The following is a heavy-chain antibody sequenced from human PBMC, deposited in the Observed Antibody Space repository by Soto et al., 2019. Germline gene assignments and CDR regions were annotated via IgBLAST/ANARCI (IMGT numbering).Heavy chain of an antibody. CDR3: AHALFYAVCDSYCDL. CDR2: IYWNDDE. D-gene: IGHD2-15*01. V-gene: IGHV2-5*01. CDR1: GFSLSTSAVG. Sequence: QITLKESGPTLVMPTQTLTLTCSFSGFSLSTSAVGVDWIRQPPGKVLEWLALIYWNDDEHYSPSLRSRLSITKDTAKNQVVLRMTDMDPVDTATCYGAHALFYAVCDSYCDLWGRGTLVTVSS. J-gene: IGHJ2*01.